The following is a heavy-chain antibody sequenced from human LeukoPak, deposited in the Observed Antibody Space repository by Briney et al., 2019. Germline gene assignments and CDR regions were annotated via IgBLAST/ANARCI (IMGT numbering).Heavy chain of an antibody. V-gene: IGHV1-2*02. CDR1: GYTFAGYY. J-gene: IGHJ4*02. CDR2: INPNSGGT. CDR3: AREVIVVVVAATGNFDY. Sequence: ASVKVSCKASGYTFAGYYMHWVRQAPGQVLEWMGWINPNSGGTNYAQKFQGRVTMTRDTSISTAYMELSRLRSDDTAVYYCAREVIVVVVAATGNFDYWGQGTLVTVSS. D-gene: IGHD2-15*01.